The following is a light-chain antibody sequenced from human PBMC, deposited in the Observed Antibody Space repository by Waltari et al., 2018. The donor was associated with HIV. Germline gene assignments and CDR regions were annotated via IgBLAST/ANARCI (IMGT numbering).Light chain of an antibody. CDR3: QQFIFWPFT. CDR2: DAS. CDR1: QSVNSY. Sequence: EIVLTQPPAPLSVSLGDRATLSCRASQSVNSYLAWYQQKPGQAPRLLIYDASTRATGVPARFSGSGSGTEFTLTISTLQSEDFAVYYCQQFIFWPFTFGQGTKLEI. V-gene: IGKV3-15*01. J-gene: IGKJ2*01.